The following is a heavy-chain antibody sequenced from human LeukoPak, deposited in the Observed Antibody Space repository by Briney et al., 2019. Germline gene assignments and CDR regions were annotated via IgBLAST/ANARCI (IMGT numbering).Heavy chain of an antibody. CDR3: VQCGGDCYTSSH. CDR2: IYPGDSNT. CDR1: GYSFISYW. J-gene: IGHJ4*02. V-gene: IGHV5-51*01. D-gene: IGHD2-21*02. Sequence: GESLKISCESSGYSFISYWIGWVRQMPGKGLEWMGIIYPGDSNTRYSPSFQGQVTISADKSISTAYLQWSSLKVSDSAMYYCVQCGGDCYTSSHWGQGTLVTVSS.